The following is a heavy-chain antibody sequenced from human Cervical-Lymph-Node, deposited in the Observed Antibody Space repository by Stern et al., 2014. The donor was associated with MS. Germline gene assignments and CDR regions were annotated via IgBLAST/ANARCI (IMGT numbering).Heavy chain of an antibody. J-gene: IGHJ6*02. CDR1: GYTFTSYD. Sequence: VQLVESGAEVKKPGASVKVSCKASGYTFTSYDINWVRQATGQGLEWMGWMNPNSGNTGYAQKFQGRVTMTRNTSISTAYMELSSRSSEARPFFYWGKKNRRYRYYYGMDVWGQGTTVTVSS. V-gene: IGHV1-8*01. CDR3: GKKNRRYRYYYGMDV. CDR2: MNPNSGNT. D-gene: IGHD1-1*01.